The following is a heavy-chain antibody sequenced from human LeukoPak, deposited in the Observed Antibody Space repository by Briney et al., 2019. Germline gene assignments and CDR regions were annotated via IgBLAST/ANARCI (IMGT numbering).Heavy chain of an antibody. V-gene: IGHV1-2*02. CDR1: GYTFTGYY. CDR2: INPNSGGT. D-gene: IGHD3-22*01. Sequence: GASVKVSCKASGYTFTGYYMHWVRQAPGRGLEWMGWINPNSGGTNYAQKFQGRVTMTRDTSISTAYMELSRLRSDDTAVYYCARGRYYYDSSAYYFDYWGQGTLVTVSS. CDR3: ARGRYYYDSSAYYFDY. J-gene: IGHJ4*02.